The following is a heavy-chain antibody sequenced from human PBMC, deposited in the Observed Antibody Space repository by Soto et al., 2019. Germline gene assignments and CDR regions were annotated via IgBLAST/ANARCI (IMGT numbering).Heavy chain of an antibody. CDR2: MSHSGGT. CDR1: GGFVSSGSYY. D-gene: IGHD1-1*01. V-gene: IGHV4-34*01. Sequence: QVQLQQWGAGLLKPSETLSLTCAVYGGFVSSGSYYWSWIRQPPGKGLEWIGEMSHSGGTHFNPSLKSRVTISVDTSKKQFSLRMSSVTAADTALYYCARVERGTVTTVVDALDIWGPGTMVTVSS. CDR3: ARVERGTVTTVVDALDI. J-gene: IGHJ3*02.